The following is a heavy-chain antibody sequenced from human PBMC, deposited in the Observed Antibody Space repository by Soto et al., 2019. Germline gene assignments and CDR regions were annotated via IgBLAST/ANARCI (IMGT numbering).Heavy chain of an antibody. CDR1: GFTFSSYA. J-gene: IGHJ6*02. V-gene: IGHV3-23*01. D-gene: IGHD1-26*01. CDR2: ISGSGGNA. CDR3: AKDGASGSYPPYYYFGMDV. Sequence: GGSLRLSCAASGFTFSSYAMSWVRQAPGKGLEWVSTISGSGGNAYYADSVKGRFSISRDNSKNTLRLQVNSLRADDTAVYYCAKDGASGSYPPYYYFGMDVWGQGTTVTVSS.